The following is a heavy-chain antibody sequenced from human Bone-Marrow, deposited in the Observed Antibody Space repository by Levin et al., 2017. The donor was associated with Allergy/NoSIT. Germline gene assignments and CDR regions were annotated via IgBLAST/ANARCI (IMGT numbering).Heavy chain of an antibody. CDR3: ARVHGGHDILTGSDY. CDR2: ISSSGGTT. J-gene: IGHJ4*02. V-gene: IGHV3-23*01. Sequence: PGGSLRLSCATSGFTFSNYAMTWVRQAAGKGLEWVSGISSSGGTTYYAESVKGRFSISRDTSKNTVFLQMNSLRVEDTAVYYCARVHGGHDILTGSDYWGQGITVSVSS. CDR1: GFTFSNYA. D-gene: IGHD3-9*01.